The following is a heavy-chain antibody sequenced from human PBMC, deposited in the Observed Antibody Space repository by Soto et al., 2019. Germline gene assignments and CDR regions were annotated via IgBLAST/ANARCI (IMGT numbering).Heavy chain of an antibody. CDR1: GGTFSSNP. CDR2: TIPTFGAG. Sequence: GASVKVSCKASGGTFSSNPISWMRQAPGQGLEWMGGTIPTFGAGSYAQRFQGRLTITADKSTNTVYMELSSLRPEDTAVYYCARRQTSGYNRYFDSWGQGTLVTVSS. V-gene: IGHV1-69*06. CDR3: ARRQTSGYNRYFDS. J-gene: IGHJ4*02. D-gene: IGHD5-12*01.